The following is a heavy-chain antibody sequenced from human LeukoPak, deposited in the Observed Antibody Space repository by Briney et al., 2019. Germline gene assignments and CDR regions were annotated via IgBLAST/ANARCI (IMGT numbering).Heavy chain of an antibody. Sequence: PSETLSLTCTVSGYSISSGYYWGWIRQPPGKGLEWIGSIYHSGSTYYNPSLKSRVTISVDTSKNQFSLKLSSVTAADTAVYYCARDYRLLWFGELSVGTFDYWGQGTLVTVSS. V-gene: IGHV4-38-2*02. CDR1: GYSISSGYY. D-gene: IGHD3-10*01. CDR3: ARDYRLLWFGELSVGTFDY. J-gene: IGHJ4*02. CDR2: IYHSGST.